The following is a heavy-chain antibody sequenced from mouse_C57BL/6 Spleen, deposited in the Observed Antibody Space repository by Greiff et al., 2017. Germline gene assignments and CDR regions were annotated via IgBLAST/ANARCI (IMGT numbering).Heavy chain of an antibody. D-gene: IGHD1-1*01. Sequence: VQGVESGPELVKPGASVKLSCKASGYTFTSYDINWVKQRPGQGLEWIGWIYPRDGRTTYNEKFKGKAPLTVDTSDSTAYMELHSLTSEDSAVDFGARDYGSSYRDYDAMDYWGKGTSVTVSS. CDR2: IYPRDGRT. CDR1: GYTFTSYD. CDR3: ARDYGSSYRDYDAMDY. J-gene: IGHJ4*01. V-gene: IGHV1-85*01.